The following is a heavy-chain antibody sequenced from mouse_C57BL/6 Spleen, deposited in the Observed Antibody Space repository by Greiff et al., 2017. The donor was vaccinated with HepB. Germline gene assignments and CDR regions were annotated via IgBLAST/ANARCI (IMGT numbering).Heavy chain of an antibody. Sequence: QVQLQQPGAELVKPGASVKLSCKASGYTFTSYWMQWVKQRPGQGLEWIGAIDPSDSYTNYNQKFKGKATFTVDTSSSTAYMQLSSLTSEDSAVYYCARGDLLLDYWGQGTTLTVSS. CDR3: ARGDLLLDY. V-gene: IGHV1-50*01. D-gene: IGHD2-1*01. CDR2: IDPSDSYT. J-gene: IGHJ2*01. CDR1: GYTFTSYW.